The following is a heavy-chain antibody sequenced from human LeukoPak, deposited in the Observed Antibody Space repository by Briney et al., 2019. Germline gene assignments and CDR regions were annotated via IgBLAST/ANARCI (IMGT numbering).Heavy chain of an antibody. CDR2: INPNSGGT. J-gene: IGHJ6*02. Sequence: GASVKVSCKASGYTFTGYFMHWLRQAPGQGLEWMGWINPNSGGTNYAQKFQGWVTMTRDTSISTAYMELSRLRSDDTAVYYCARDANGIAAAGPWGGMDVWGQGTTVTVSS. CDR1: GYTFTGYF. V-gene: IGHV1-2*04. CDR3: ARDANGIAAAGPWGGMDV. D-gene: IGHD6-13*01.